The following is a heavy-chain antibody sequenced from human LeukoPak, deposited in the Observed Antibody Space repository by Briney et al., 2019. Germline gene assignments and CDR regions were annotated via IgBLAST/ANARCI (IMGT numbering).Heavy chain of an antibody. CDR3: ARDIAARRDNWFDP. J-gene: IGHJ5*02. D-gene: IGHD6-6*01. CDR2: IYNSGST. V-gene: IGHV4-59*01. CDR1: DGSISIYY. Sequence: SETLSLTCTVSDGSISIYYWSWIRQPPGKGLEWIGYIYNSGSTIYNPSLKSRVTISADTSKNQFSLKLSSVTAADTAVYYCARDIAARRDNWFDPWGQGTLVTVSS.